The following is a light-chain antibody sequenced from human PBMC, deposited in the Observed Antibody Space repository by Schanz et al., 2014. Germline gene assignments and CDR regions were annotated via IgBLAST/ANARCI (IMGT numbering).Light chain of an antibody. Sequence: QSALTQPASVSGSPGQSITISCTGTSSDVGSYNLVSWYQQHPGKAPKVIIYEDSKRPSGVSNRFSGSKSGNTASLTISGLQAEDEADYYCSSYTSSSTLRGVFGGGTKLTVL. CDR1: SSDVGSYNL. CDR2: EDS. V-gene: IGLV2-14*02. J-gene: IGLJ2*01. CDR3: SSYTSSSTLRGV.